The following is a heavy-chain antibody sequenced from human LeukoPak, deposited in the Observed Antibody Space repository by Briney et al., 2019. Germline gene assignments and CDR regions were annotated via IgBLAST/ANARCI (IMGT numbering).Heavy chain of an antibody. J-gene: IGHJ4*02. CDR2: IKQDGSQR. CDR1: GFTFSDYW. V-gene: IGHV3-7*01. D-gene: IGHD6-6*01. Sequence: GGSLRLSCTASGFTFSDYWMTWVRQAPGKGPEWVANIKQDGSQRYYVDSVRGRFTIYRDNAKNSLFLPMNGLRAEDTAVYYCARRGGSSSRRSPIDYWGQGTLVTVSS. CDR3: ARRGGSSSRRSPIDY.